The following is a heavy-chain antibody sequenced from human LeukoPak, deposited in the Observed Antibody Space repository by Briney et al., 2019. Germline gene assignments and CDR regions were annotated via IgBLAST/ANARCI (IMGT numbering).Heavy chain of an antibody. Sequence: PGGSLRLSCAASGFAVSTQYMIWVRQAPGTGLEWVSLVGSSGRTFYADSVKDRFYISRDRSKNTVSLQMNSLRAEDTAIYYCATDGSSRPEASWGQGTRVIVSS. V-gene: IGHV3-66*01. J-gene: IGHJ5*02. CDR1: GFAVSTQY. CDR3: ATDGSSRPEAS. CDR2: VGSSGRT. D-gene: IGHD3-10*01.